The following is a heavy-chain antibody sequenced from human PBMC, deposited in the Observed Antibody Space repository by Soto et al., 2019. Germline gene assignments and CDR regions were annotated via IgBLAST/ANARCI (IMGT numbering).Heavy chain of an antibody. J-gene: IGHJ5*02. Sequence: QVQLQESGPGLVKPSETLSLTCTVSGGSISSYYWSWIRQPPGKGLEWIGYIYYSGSTNYNPSLKSPVTVSXDXSKNQSSLKLSSVTAADTAVYYCARLLFGLGGWFDPWGQGTLVTVSS. CDR3: ARLLFGLGGWFDP. D-gene: IGHD3-10*02. CDR1: GGSISSYY. CDR2: IYYSGST. V-gene: IGHV4-59*01.